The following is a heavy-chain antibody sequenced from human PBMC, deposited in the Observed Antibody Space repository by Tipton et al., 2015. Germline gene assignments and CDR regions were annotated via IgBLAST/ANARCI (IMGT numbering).Heavy chain of an antibody. CDR1: GFTFRNYV. J-gene: IGHJ4*02. Sequence: GSLRLSCVASGFTFRNYVLSWVRQAPGKGLQWVSGISGAGGSTYYADSVRGRFTISRDNYKNTLYLQLNSLRAEDTAVYYCAKGTPGNYYDSSGWDYWGQGTLVTVSS. V-gene: IGHV3-23*01. D-gene: IGHD3-22*01. CDR2: ISGAGGST. CDR3: AKGTPGNYYDSSGWDY.